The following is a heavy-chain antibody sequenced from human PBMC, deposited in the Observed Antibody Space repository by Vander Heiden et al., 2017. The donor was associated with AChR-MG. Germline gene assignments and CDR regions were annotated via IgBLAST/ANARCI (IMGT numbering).Heavy chain of an antibody. Sequence: EVQLVEPGGGLVQPGGSLRLSCGASGFTFRNYEMNWVRQAPGKGLEWISYISSRGNNLYYADSVKGRFTISRDNAKNSLYLQINSLRVEDTAIYYCAREDGTTGHFDQWGQGTLVTVSS. CDR1: GFTFRNYE. CDR3: AREDGTTGHFDQ. V-gene: IGHV3-48*03. J-gene: IGHJ4*02. CDR2: ISSRGNNL. D-gene: IGHD1-7*01.